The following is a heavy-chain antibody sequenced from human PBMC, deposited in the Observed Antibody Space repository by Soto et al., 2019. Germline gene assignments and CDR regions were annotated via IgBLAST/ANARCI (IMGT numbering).Heavy chain of an antibody. Sequence: EVQLVESGGGLVQPGGSLRVSCAASGFTLRSHRIHWVRQAPGKGLEWVSRIDTDGGGTSYADSVKGRFTISTDNAKNTVYLQMNGLRAEDTAVYCCAPVFGLWGQGTLVTVSS. CDR1: GFTLRSHR. CDR2: IDTDGGGT. J-gene: IGHJ4*02. CDR3: APVFGL. V-gene: IGHV3-74*01. D-gene: IGHD3-16*01.